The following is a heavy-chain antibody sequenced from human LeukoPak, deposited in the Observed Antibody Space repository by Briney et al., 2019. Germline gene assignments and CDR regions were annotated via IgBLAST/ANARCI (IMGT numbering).Heavy chain of an antibody. Sequence: GGSLRLSCAASGFTFSSYAMSWVRQAPGKGLEWVSGISGSGGSTYYADSVKGRFTISRDNSKNTLYLQVNSLRAEDTAVYYCAKGGYCSSTSCPFDYWGRGTLVTVSS. D-gene: IGHD2-2*01. CDR2: ISGSGGST. CDR3: AKGGYCSSTSCPFDY. CDR1: GFTFSSYA. J-gene: IGHJ4*02. V-gene: IGHV3-23*01.